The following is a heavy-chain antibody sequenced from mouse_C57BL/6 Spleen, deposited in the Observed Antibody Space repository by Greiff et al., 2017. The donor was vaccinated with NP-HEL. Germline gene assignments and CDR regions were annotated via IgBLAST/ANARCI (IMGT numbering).Heavy chain of an antibody. CDR2: IHPNSGST. CDR3: ARSLEYDGSYYFDY. J-gene: IGHJ2*01. D-gene: IGHD1-1*01. Sequence: QVQLQQPGAELVKPGASVKLSCKASGYTFTSYWMHWVKQRPGQGLEWIGMIHPNSGSTNYNEKFKSKATLTVDKSSSTAYMQLSSLTSEDSAVYYCARSLEYDGSYYFDYWGQGTTLTVSS. V-gene: IGHV1-64*01. CDR1: GYTFTSYW.